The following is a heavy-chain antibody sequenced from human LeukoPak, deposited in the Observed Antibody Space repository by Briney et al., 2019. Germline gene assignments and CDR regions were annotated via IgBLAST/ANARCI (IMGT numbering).Heavy chain of an antibody. CDR2: ISNNGGNT. Sequence: GGSLRLSCAASGFSFSSYVMHWVRQSPGNGLEYVSSISNNGGNTHYAKSVKDRFTISRDNSKNTLYLQMGSLRGEDMAVYYCARGWFGEFSLHYFDYWGQGSLVTVSS. V-gene: IGHV3-64*01. CDR1: GFSFSSYV. J-gene: IGHJ4*02. CDR3: ARGWFGEFSLHYFDY. D-gene: IGHD3-10*01.